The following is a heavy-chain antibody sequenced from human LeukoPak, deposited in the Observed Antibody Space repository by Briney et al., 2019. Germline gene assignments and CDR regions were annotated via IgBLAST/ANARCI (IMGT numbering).Heavy chain of an antibody. CDR1: GGSISSSSYY. V-gene: IGHV4-39*07. CDR2: IYYSGST. Sequence: SETLSLTCTVSGGSISSSSYYWGWIRQPPGKGLEWIGSIYYSGSTYYNPSLKSRVTISVDTSKNQFSLKLSSVSAADTAVYYCASPAMAFIDQGRYNYYYYMDVWGKGTTVTVSS. D-gene: IGHD5-18*01. J-gene: IGHJ6*03. CDR3: ASPAMAFIDQGRYNYYYYMDV.